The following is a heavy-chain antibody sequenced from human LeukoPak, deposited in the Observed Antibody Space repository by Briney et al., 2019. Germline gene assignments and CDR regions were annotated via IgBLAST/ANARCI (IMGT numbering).Heavy chain of an antibody. D-gene: IGHD6-13*01. CDR2: IYHSGST. CDR1: GGSIRSSSYY. J-gene: IGHJ4*02. V-gene: IGHV4-39*01. CDR3: TRHLQQLEYLTLDY. Sequence: SETLSLTCTVSGGSIRSSSYYWGWLRQPPGQGLEWIVSIYHSGSTYNNPSLKSRITISVDTSKNQFSLKLSSVTAADTAVYWYTRHLQQLEYLTLDYWGQGTLVTVSS.